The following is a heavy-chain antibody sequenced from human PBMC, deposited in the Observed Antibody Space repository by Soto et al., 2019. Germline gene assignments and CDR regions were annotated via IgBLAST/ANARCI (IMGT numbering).Heavy chain of an antibody. D-gene: IGHD3-10*01. CDR1: GGTFSSYA. J-gene: IGHJ4*02. CDR3: ATALLITMVRGVIPTPFDY. V-gene: IGHV1-69*13. Sequence: VKVSCKASGGTFSSYAISWVRQAPGQGLEWMGGIIPIFGTANYAQKFQGRVTITADESTSTAYMELSSLRSEDTAVYYCATALLITMVRGVIPTPFDYWGQGTLVTVSS. CDR2: IIPIFGTA.